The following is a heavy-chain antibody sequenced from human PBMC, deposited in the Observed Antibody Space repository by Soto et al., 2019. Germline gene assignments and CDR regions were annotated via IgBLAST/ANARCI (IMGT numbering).Heavy chain of an antibody. Sequence: QVQLQQWGAGLLKPSETLSLTCAVYGGSFSGYYWSWTARPQGKGLEWIGEINHSGTPNYNPSLNSRVTISVYTSKNQFSLKLSSVTAADTAVYYCARVRAVRYFDWLFPIYGMDVWGQGTTVTVSS. V-gene: IGHV4-34*01. CDR1: GGSFSGYY. J-gene: IGHJ6*02. CDR3: ARVRAVRYFDWLFPIYGMDV. CDR2: INHSGTP. D-gene: IGHD3-9*01.